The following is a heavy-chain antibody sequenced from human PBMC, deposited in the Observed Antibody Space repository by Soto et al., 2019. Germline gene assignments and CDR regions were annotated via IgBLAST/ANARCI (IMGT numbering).Heavy chain of an antibody. CDR1: GFIASSKY. J-gene: IGHJ6*02. Sequence: EVQMVETGGGLSQPGGPLRLSCPASGFIASSKYMTWVRKAPGKGLEWVSVIYTGGSTHYADSARGRFTISRDSSKNTLYLQMNSLRAEDAAVYYCTTYTGYGMDVWGQGTTVTVSS. V-gene: IGHV3-53*02. CDR3: TTYTGYGMDV. D-gene: IGHD3-16*01. CDR2: IYTGGST.